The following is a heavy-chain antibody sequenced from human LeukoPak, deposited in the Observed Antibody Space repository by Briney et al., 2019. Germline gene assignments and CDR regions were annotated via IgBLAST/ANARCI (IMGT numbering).Heavy chain of an antibody. J-gene: IGHJ4*02. CDR1: GFTFSSYA. Sequence: PGGSLRLSCAASGFTFSSYAMSWVRQAPGKGLEWVSVIYSGGSTYYADSVKGRFTISRDNSKNTLYLQMNSLRAEDTAVYYCAFRIAARPINFDYWGQGTLVTVSS. D-gene: IGHD6-6*01. CDR2: IYSGGST. V-gene: IGHV3-53*01. CDR3: AFRIAARPINFDY.